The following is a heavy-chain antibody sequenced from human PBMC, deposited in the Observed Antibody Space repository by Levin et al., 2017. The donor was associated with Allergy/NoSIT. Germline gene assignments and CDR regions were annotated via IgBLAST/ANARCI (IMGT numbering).Heavy chain of an antibody. Sequence: GESLKISCQASGYTFTTYAMHWVRQAPGQRLEWMGWINAGNGNTKYSQKIQGRVTISRDTSASTAYMELSSLRSEDTAVYYCAREEEEIRSVTTSSKYYYGMDVWGQGTTVTVSS. CDR3: AREEEEIRSVTTSSKYYYGMDV. D-gene: IGHD4-17*01. CDR1: GYTFTTYA. CDR2: INAGNGNT. V-gene: IGHV1-3*01. J-gene: IGHJ6*02.